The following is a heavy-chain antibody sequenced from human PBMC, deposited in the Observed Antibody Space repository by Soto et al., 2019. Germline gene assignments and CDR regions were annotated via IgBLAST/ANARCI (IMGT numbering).Heavy chain of an antibody. D-gene: IGHD2-21*01. J-gene: IGHJ4*02. CDR2: IIPILDMT. Sequence: QVQLVQSGAEVKKPGSSVKVSCKISGGTFSSYTISWVRQAPGQGFEWMGRIIPILDMTEYSQKFQGRVTITADKSTSTAYMDLISLRSDDTAMYYCARDSCGGDCFDYWGQGTQVTVSA. V-gene: IGHV1-69*08. CDR3: ARDSCGGDCFDY. CDR1: GGTFSSYT.